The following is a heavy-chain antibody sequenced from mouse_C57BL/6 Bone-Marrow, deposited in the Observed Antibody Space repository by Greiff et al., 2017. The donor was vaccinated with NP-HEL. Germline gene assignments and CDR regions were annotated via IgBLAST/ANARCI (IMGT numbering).Heavy chain of an antibody. Sequence: EVKLVESGEGLVKPGGSLKLSCAASGFTFSSYAMSWVRQTPEKRLEWVAYISSGGDYIYYADTVKGRFTISRDNARNTLYLQMSSLKSEDTAMYYCTRDKTTVVGDYWGQGTTLTVSS. CDR3: TRDKTTVVGDY. J-gene: IGHJ2*01. D-gene: IGHD1-1*01. V-gene: IGHV5-9-1*02. CDR2: ISSGGDYI. CDR1: GFTFSSYA.